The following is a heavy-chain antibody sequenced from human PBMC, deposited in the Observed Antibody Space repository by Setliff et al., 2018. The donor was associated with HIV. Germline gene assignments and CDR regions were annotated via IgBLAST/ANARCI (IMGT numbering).Heavy chain of an antibody. V-gene: IGHV1-24*01. CDR2: FDPEDAET. Sequence: ASVKVSCKVSGHTLTELSMHWVRQAPGKGLEWMGGFDPEDAETIYAQKFQGRVTMTEDTSTGTAYMELNSLRSEDTAMYYCATVRAYYYDSSGQEYFQHWGQGTLVTVSS. CDR1: GHTLTELS. CDR3: ATVRAYYYDSSGQEYFQH. J-gene: IGHJ1*01. D-gene: IGHD3-22*01.